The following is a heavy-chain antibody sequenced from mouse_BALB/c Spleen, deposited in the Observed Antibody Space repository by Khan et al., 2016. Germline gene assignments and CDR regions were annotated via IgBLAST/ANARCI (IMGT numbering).Heavy chain of an antibody. J-gene: IGHJ2*01. CDR2: ISYSGST. Sequence: EVQLQESGPGLVKPSQSLSLTCTVTGYSITSDYAWNWIRQFPGNKLEWMGYISYSGSTSYNPSLKSRISITRDTSKNQFFLQLNSVTTEDTATYYCARCYYGWGYLDYWGQGTTLTVSS. CDR3: ARCYYGWGYLDY. V-gene: IGHV3-2*02. D-gene: IGHD1-2*01. CDR1: GYSITSDYA.